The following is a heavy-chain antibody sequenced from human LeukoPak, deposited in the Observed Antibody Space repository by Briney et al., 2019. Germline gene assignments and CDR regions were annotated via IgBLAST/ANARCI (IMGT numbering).Heavy chain of an antibody. CDR3: ARAQRITIFGVVIRFDP. D-gene: IGHD3-3*01. V-gene: IGHV4-59*12. CDR2: VYNGGST. CDR1: GGSISNYF. J-gene: IGHJ5*02. Sequence: PSETLSLTCTVSGGSISNYFWNWIRQSPGKRLEWIGFVYNGGSTNYNPSLKSRVTMSVDTSKNQFSLKLSSVTAADTAVYYCARAQRITIFGVVIRFDPWGQGTLVTVSS.